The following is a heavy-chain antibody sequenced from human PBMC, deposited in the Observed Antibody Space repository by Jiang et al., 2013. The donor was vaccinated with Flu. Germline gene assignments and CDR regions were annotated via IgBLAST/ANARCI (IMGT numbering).Heavy chain of an antibody. V-gene: IGHV4-59*01. J-gene: IGHJ4*02. CDR1: GDSISNYY. CDR2: VYDSGIV. Sequence: LLKPSETLSLTCTVSGDSISNYYWSWIRQPPGKGLEWIGHVYDSGIVNYNPSLNSRVTLSVDTSRSQLSMKLGSVTAADTAIYYCARDRNSGIDYWGQGTLVTVSS. CDR3: ARDRNSGIDY. D-gene: IGHD2-21*01.